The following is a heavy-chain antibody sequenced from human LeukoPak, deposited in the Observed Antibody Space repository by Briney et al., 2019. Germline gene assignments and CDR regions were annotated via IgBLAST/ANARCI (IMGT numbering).Heavy chain of an antibody. CDR1: GFTVSSNY. CDR3: ASGTYYHQYDY. CDR2: FYIVGSR. V-gene: IGHV3-66*01. D-gene: IGHD1-26*01. J-gene: IGHJ4*02. Sequence: GESLRLSCAASGFTVSSNYMSWVRQAPGKGLEWVSVFYIVGSRYYADSVKGRFTISRDNSKNTLYLQMNSLRADDTAIYYCASGTYYHQYDYWGQGTLVTVPS.